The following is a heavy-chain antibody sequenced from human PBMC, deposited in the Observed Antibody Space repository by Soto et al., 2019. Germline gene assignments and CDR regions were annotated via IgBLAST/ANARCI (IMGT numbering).Heavy chain of an antibody. Sequence: LSLTCTVSGDSISSGDYYWSWIRQPPGKGLEWIGEINHSGSTNYNPSLKSRVTISVDTSKNQFSLKLSSVTAADTAVYFCARRIVVVPAAKSTPFDYWGQGTLVTVSS. V-gene: IGHV4-30-4*01. CDR1: GDSISSGDYY. D-gene: IGHD2-2*01. CDR2: INHSGST. CDR3: ARRIVVVPAAKSTPFDY. J-gene: IGHJ4*02.